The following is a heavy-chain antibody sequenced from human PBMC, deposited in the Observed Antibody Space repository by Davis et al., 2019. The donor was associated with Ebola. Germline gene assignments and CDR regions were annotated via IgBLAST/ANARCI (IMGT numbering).Heavy chain of an antibody. D-gene: IGHD3-10*01. CDR2: INAGNGNT. CDR3: ARDRGGDYSFDY. V-gene: IGHV1-3*01. CDR1: GYTLTSNT. Sequence: ASVKVSCKASGYTLTSNTMHWVRQAPGQRLEWMGWINAGNGNTKYSQKFQGRVTITRDTSASTAYMELSSLRSEDTSVYYCARDRGGDYSFDYWGQGTLVTVSS. J-gene: IGHJ4*02.